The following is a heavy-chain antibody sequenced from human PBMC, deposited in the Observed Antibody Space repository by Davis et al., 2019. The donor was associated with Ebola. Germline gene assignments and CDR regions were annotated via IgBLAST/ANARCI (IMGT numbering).Heavy chain of an antibody. CDR1: GGSISGYY. J-gene: IGHJ4*02. V-gene: IGHV4-59*01. Sequence: MPSETLSLTCTVSGGSISGYYWSWVRQPPGKGLESIGFIHYSGSTNYKPSLKSRVTMSVDTSKNQFSLKLNYVTAADTAVYYCARGGASGSYGYFDNWGQGNLVIVSS. D-gene: IGHD3-22*01. CDR2: IHYSGST. CDR3: ARGGASGSYGYFDN.